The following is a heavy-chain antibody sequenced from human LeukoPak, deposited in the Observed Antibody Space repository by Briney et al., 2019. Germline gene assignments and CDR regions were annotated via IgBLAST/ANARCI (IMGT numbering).Heavy chain of an antibody. CDR2: IYTSGST. V-gene: IGHV4-61*02. J-gene: IGHJ4*02. CDR3: ARGYWFYFDY. Sequence: SETLSLTCTVSGGSISSSSYYWSWIRQPAGKGLEWIGRIYTSGSTHYNPSLKSRVTISVDTSKNQFSLKLSSVTAADTAVYYCARGYWFYFDYWGQGTLVTVSS. D-gene: IGHD2-8*02. CDR1: GGSISSSSYY.